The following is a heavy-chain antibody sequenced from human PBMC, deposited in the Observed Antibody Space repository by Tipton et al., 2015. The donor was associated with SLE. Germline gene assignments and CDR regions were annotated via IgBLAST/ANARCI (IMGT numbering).Heavy chain of an antibody. CDR1: GGSISISSYY. CDR2: IFYSGST. V-gene: IGHV4-39*07. J-gene: IGHJ4*02. D-gene: IGHD6-6*01. Sequence: TLSLTCTVSGGSISISSYYWGWIRQPPGKGLEWIGSIFYSGSTYYNPSLKSRVTISLDTSKKQLSLRLTSMTAADTAVYYCACRIAARRSSLIPFDYWGQGTLVTVSS. CDR3: ACRIAARRSSLIPFDY.